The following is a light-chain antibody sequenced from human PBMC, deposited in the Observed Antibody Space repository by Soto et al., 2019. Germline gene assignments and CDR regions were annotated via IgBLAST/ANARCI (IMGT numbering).Light chain of an antibody. CDR3: QQYGSWT. V-gene: IGKV3-20*01. CDR1: QSVSSSY. CDR2: GAS. J-gene: IGKJ1*01. Sequence: EIVLPQSPGTPSLSPGERATLSCRASQSVSSSYLAWYQQKPGQAPRLLIYGASSRATGIPDRFSGSGSGTDFTLTISRLEPEDFAVYYCQQYGSWTFGQGTKV.